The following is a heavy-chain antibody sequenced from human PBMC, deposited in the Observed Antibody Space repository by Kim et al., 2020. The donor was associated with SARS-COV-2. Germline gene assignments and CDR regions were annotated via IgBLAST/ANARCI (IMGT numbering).Heavy chain of an antibody. V-gene: IGHV1-24*01. J-gene: IGHJ5*02. D-gene: IGHD6-13*01. CDR3: ATGAAAGKSNWFDP. CDR1: GYTLTELS. CDR2: FDPEDGET. Sequence: ASVKVSCKVSGYTLTELSMHWVRQAPGKGLEWMGGFDPEDGETIYAQKFQGRVTMTEDTSTDTAYMELSSLRSEDTAVYYCATGAAAGKSNWFDPWCRGTLVTVSS.